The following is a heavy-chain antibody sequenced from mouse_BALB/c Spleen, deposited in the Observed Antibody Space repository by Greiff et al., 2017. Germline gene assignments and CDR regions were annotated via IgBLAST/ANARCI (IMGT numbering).Heavy chain of an antibody. CDR2: INPSSGYT. J-gene: IGHJ4*01. Sequence: VQLQQSGAELARPGASVKMSCQASGYTFTSYTMHWVKQRPGQGLEWIGYINPSSGYTNYNQKFKDKATLTADKSSSTAYMQLSSLTSEDSAVYYCARSNYGYGYAMDYWGQGTSVTVAS. D-gene: IGHD2-2*01. CDR1: GYTFTSYT. CDR3: ARSNYGYGYAMDY. V-gene: IGHV1-4*01.